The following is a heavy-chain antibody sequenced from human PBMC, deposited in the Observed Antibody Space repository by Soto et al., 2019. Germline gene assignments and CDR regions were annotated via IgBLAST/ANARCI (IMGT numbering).Heavy chain of an antibody. J-gene: IGHJ4*02. CDR1: GFAFNNHA. D-gene: IGHD2-15*01. V-gene: IGHV3-23*01. CDR3: AKVPSAAPFFDS. Sequence: EVQVLESRGDLIQPGGSLRLSCVVSGFAFNNHAIHWVRQAPGKGLEWVSGVSPSGGITYYSDSVKGRFTISRDNSKNTVHLQMNSLRAEDTAVYYCAKVPSAAPFFDSWGQGTLVTVSS. CDR2: VSPSGGIT.